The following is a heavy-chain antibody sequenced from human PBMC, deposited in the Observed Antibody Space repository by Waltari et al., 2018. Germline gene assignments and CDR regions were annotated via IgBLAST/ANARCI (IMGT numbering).Heavy chain of an antibody. CDR1: GGSFNGYY. Sequence: QVQLQQWGAGLLKPSETLSLTCAVYGGSFNGYYWSWIRQPPGKGLEWIGEINHSGSTNYNPSLKSRVTISVDTSKNQFSLKLSAVTAADTAVYYCARGIAARRGWFDPWGQGTLVTVSS. J-gene: IGHJ5*02. CDR2: INHSGST. CDR3: ARGIAARRGWFDP. V-gene: IGHV4-34*01. D-gene: IGHD6-6*01.